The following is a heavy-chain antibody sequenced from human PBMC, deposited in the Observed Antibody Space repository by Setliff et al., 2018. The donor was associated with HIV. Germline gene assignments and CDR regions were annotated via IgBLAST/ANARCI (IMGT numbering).Heavy chain of an antibody. D-gene: IGHD2-21*01. Sequence: GGSLRLSCAASNFTFSFYGMHWVRQAPGKGLEWVAFTPNDGSYKNYADSVKGRFTISRDNAGNSLYLQLNSLTAEDAAVYYCARDRGYCGPTSCHGGGAFDIWGQGTVVTVSS. V-gene: IGHV3-30*02. CDR3: ARDRGYCGPTSCHGGGAFDI. CDR1: NFTFSFYG. J-gene: IGHJ3*02. CDR2: TPNDGSYK.